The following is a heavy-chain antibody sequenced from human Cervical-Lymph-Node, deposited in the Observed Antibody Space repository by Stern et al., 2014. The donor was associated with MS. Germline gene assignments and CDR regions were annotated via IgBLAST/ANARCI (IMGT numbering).Heavy chain of an antibody. CDR2: IRGSGGST. V-gene: IGHV3-23*04. CDR1: GLSFSSYA. CDR3: AKDRESSCCSEYLQH. D-gene: IGHD6-13*01. J-gene: IGHJ1*01. Sequence: EVQLVASGGGLVQPGGSLRLSCAASGLSFSSYAISLVRQAPGKGLERVSAIRGSGGSTYRADSVKGRFTISRDNSKNTLYLQMDSRRAEDTAVYYCAKDRESSCCSEYLQHWGQGTLVTVSS.